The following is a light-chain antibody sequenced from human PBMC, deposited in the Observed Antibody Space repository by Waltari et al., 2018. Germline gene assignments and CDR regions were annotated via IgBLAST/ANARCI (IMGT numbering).Light chain of an antibody. CDR1: QNIDSY. CDR2: GAS. CDR3: HQYGSSPWT. Sequence: ETVLTQSPATLSLSPGDRATFSCRASQNIDSYLAWYQQKPGQAPRLLIFGASSRAAGIPDRFSGSGSGTDFTLTISRLKPEDFAVFYCHQYGSSPWTFGQGTKVEIK. J-gene: IGKJ1*01. V-gene: IGKV3-20*01.